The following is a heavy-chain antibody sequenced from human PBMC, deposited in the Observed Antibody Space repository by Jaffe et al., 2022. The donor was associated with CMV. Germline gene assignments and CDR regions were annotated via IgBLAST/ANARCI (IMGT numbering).Heavy chain of an antibody. V-gene: IGHV4-39*01. D-gene: IGHD3-10*01. CDR3: ARVEVRFGELSAGWFDP. J-gene: IGHJ5*02. Sequence: QLQLQESGPGLVKPSETLSLTCTVSGGSISSSSYYWGWIRQPPGKGLEWIGSIYYSGSTYYNPSLKSRVTISVDTSKNQFSLKLSSVTAADTAVYYCARVEVRFGELSAGWFDPWGQGTLVTVSS. CDR2: IYYSGST. CDR1: GGSISSSSYY.